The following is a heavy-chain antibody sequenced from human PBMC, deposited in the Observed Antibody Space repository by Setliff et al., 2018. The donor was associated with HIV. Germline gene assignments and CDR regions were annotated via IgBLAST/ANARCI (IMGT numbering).Heavy chain of an antibody. V-gene: IGHV1-18*01. CDR3: ARVPSGAAGLVRAGFYF. D-gene: IGHD6-25*01. CDR1: GYSFTAYG. Sequence: ASVKVSCKPSGYSFTAYGISWVRQAPGQGFEWMGWMNIDSGHTNFAQKFQDRVTVTTDTSTNTTYMELRVLRSDDTATYYCARVPSGAAGLVRAGFYFWGQGTLVTVSS. CDR2: MNIDSGHT. J-gene: IGHJ4*01.